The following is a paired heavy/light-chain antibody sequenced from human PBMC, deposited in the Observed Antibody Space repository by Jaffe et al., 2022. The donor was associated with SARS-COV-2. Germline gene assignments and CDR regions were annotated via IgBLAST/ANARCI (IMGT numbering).Heavy chain of an antibody. J-gene: IGHJ6*03. D-gene: IGHD1-26*01. CDR3: AKAVGATDTYFYYYMDV. CDR1: GFRFSSYA. CDR2: ISGSGSSI. V-gene: IGHV3-23*04. Sequence: EVQLVESGGGLVQPGGSLRLSCAASGFRFSSYAMSWVRQAPGKGLEWVLGISGSGSSIYYADSVKGRFTISRDNSKNTLYLQMNSLRAEDTAVYYCAKAVGATDTYFYYYMDVWGKGTTVTVSS.
Light chain of an antibody. CDR2: KAS. CDR3: QQYNSYWT. J-gene: IGKJ1*01. Sequence: DIQMTQSPSILSASVGDRVTITCRASQSISSWLAWYQQKPGKAPKLLIYKASSLESGVPSRFSGSGSGTEFTLTISSLQPDDFATYYCQQYNSYWTFGQGTKVEIK. V-gene: IGKV1-5*03. CDR1: QSISSW.